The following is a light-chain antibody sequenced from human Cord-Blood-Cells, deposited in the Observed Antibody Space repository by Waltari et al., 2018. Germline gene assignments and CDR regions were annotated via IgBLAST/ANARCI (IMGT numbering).Light chain of an antibody. J-gene: IGLJ2*01. CDR1: SSDVGGYNY. V-gene: IGLV2-14*01. Sequence: QSALTQPASVSGSPGQSITISCTGTSSDVGGYNYVSWYQQHPGKAPKLMIYDVSNRPSGVSNLFSGSKSANTASLTISGLQAKDEADYYCSSYTRSSTLVFGGGTKLTVL. CDR3: SSYTRSSTLV. CDR2: DVS.